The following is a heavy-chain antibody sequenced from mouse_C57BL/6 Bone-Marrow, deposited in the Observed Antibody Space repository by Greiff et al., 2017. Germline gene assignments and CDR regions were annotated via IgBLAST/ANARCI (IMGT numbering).Heavy chain of an antibody. Sequence: EVQLQQSGAELVRPGASVKLSCTASGFNIKDDYMHWVKQRPEQGLEWIGWIDPENGDTEYASEFQGKATITADTYSNTAYLQLNSLTSEDTAVYYCTASDGGLLDYGGQGTAPTVSA. CDR1: GFNIKDDY. V-gene: IGHV14-4*01. CDR3: TASDGGLLDY. J-gene: IGHJ2*01. CDR2: IDPENGDT. D-gene: IGHD1-1*02.